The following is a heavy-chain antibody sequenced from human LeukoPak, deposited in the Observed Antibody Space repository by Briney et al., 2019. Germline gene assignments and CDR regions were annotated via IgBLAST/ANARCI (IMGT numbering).Heavy chain of an antibody. Sequence: GGSLRLSCAASGFTFSSYEMNWVRQAPGKGLEWVSYISSSGSTIYYADSVKGRFTISRDNAKNSLYLQVNSLRAEDTAVYYCARDREAVDTKAWYFDYWGQGTLVTVSS. CDR2: ISSSGSTI. V-gene: IGHV3-48*03. CDR1: GFTFSSYE. CDR3: ARDREAVDTKAWYFDY. J-gene: IGHJ4*02. D-gene: IGHD6-19*01.